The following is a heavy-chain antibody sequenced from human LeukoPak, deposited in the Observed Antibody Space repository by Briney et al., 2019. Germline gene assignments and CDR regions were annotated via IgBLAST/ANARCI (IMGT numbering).Heavy chain of an antibody. V-gene: IGHV3-15*01. Sequence: PGGSLRLSCAASGFTFINAWMSWVRQAPGKGLEWVGRIKSNADGGTTDYAAPVKDRFTISRDDSKNALYLQMNTLKAEDTAVYYCSIDYDYAWGSYHLGHWGQGTLVTVSS. CDR1: GFTFINAW. J-gene: IGHJ4*02. D-gene: IGHD3-16*02. CDR3: SIDYDYAWGSYHLGH. CDR2: IKSNADGGTT.